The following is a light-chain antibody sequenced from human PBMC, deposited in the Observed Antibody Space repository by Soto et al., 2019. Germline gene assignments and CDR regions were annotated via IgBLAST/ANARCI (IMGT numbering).Light chain of an antibody. Sequence: QSLLTQPASVSGSPGQSITISCTGTSSDVGGYKYVSWYQQHPGKAPKLMIYDIRNRPSGVSNRFSGSKSGNTASLTISGLQAEDEADYYCSSYTSSSTRVFGTGTKLTVL. CDR3: SSYTSSSTRV. J-gene: IGLJ1*01. CDR2: DIR. CDR1: SSDVGGYKY. V-gene: IGLV2-14*03.